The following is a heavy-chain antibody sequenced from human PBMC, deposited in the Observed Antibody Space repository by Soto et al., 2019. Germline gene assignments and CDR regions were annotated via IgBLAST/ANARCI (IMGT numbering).Heavy chain of an antibody. D-gene: IGHD2-15*01. Sequence: PGESLKISCKGSGYSFTSYWIGWVRQMPGKGLEWMGIIYPGDSDTRYSPSFQGQVTISADKSISTAYLQWSSLKASDTAMYYCARLHGPKYCSGGSCYGYYYGMDVWGQGTTVTVSS. V-gene: IGHV5-51*01. CDR3: ARLHGPKYCSGGSCYGYYYGMDV. CDR1: GYSFTSYW. CDR2: IYPGDSDT. J-gene: IGHJ6*02.